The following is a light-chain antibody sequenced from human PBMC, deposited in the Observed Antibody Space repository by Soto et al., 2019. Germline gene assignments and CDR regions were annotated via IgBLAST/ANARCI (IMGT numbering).Light chain of an antibody. V-gene: IGKV1-39*01. CDR3: QQSYNNPT. J-gene: IGKJ1*01. Sequence: DIQMTQSPSSLSPSVGDRVTITCRASQSISNYLNWYQQKPGKAPKLLIYAASNLESGVPSRFSGSGSGTDFTLTISSLQPEDFATYYCQQSYNNPTFGQGTRVEI. CDR1: QSISNY. CDR2: AAS.